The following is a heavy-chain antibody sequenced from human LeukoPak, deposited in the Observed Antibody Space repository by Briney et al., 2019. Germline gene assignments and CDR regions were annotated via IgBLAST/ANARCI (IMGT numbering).Heavy chain of an antibody. CDR2: INSDGSST. D-gene: IGHD3-10*01. CDR1: GFTFSSYW. Sequence: PGGSLRLSCAASGFTFSSYWMHWVRHAPGKGLVWVSRINSDGSSTSYADSVKGRFTISRDNAKNTLYLQMNSLRAEDTAVYYCARDLTVRGGAYGMDVWGQGTTVTVSS. CDR3: ARDLTVRGGAYGMDV. V-gene: IGHV3-74*01. J-gene: IGHJ6*02.